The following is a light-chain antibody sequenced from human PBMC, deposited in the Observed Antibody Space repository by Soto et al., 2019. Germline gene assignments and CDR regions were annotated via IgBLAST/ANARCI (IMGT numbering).Light chain of an antibody. CDR3: QSYVRCLRGRL. J-gene: IGLJ1*01. Sequence: QSVLTLPPSVSGAPGQRVTISCTGSSSNIGAGYDVHWYQQLPGTAPKLLIYNNNNRPSGVPDRFSGSKSGTSASLAITGLQAEDDSEYYCQSYVRCLRGRLSGAGSKVAVL. CDR1: SSNIGAGYD. CDR2: NNN. V-gene: IGLV1-40*01.